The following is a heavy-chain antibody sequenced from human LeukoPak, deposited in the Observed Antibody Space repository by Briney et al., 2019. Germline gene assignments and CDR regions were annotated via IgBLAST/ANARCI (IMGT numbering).Heavy chain of an antibody. CDR3: ARVHDSGYYSVFDY. Sequence: SETLSLTCTVSGGSLSSSSYYWGWIRQPPGKGLEWIGSIYYSGSTYYNPSLKSRVTISVDTSKNQFSLKLSSVTAADTALYYCARVHDSGYYSVFDYWGQGTLVTVSS. D-gene: IGHD3-22*01. CDR2: IYYSGST. CDR1: GGSLSSSSYY. J-gene: IGHJ4*02. V-gene: IGHV4-39*07.